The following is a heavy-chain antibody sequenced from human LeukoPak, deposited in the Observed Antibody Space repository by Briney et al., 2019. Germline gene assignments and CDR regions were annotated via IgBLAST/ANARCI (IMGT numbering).Heavy chain of an antibody. D-gene: IGHD6-19*01. CDR1: GESFSDDY. J-gene: IGHJ6*03. CDR2: INHSGST. V-gene: IGHV4-34*01. CDR3: ARLKSGWYLSYYYIDV. Sequence: SETLSLTCAVSGESFSDDYWTWIRQPPGKGLEWIGEINHSGSTNYNLSLKSRVTISVDMSKNQFSLRLTSVTAADTAVYYCARLKSGWYLSYYYIDVWGKGTTVTVSS.